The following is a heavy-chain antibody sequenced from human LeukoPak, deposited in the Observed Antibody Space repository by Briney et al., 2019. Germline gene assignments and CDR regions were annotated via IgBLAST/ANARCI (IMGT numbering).Heavy chain of an antibody. Sequence: PGGSLRLSCAASGFTFSSYGMHWVRQAPGKGLEWVAVISYDGSNKYYADSVKGRFTISRDSSKNTLYLQMNSLRAEDTAVYYCAKERYYYDRSGTPDYWGQGTLVTVSS. J-gene: IGHJ4*02. CDR2: ISYDGSNK. CDR3: AKERYYYDRSGTPDY. D-gene: IGHD3-22*01. CDR1: GFTFSSYG. V-gene: IGHV3-30*18.